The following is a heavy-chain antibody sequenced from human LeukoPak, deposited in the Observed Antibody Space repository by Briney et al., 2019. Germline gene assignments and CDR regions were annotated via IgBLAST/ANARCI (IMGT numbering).Heavy chain of an antibody. J-gene: IGHJ4*02. CDR1: GYTFTSYD. CDR3: ARDMPITMIVVVTPFDY. D-gene: IGHD3-22*01. Sequence: ASVKVSCEASGYTFTSYDINWVRQATGQGLEWMGRMNPNSGNTGYAQKFQGRVTITRNTSISTAYMELRSLRSDDTAVYYCARDMPITMIVVVTPFDYWGQGTLVTVSS. CDR2: MNPNSGNT. V-gene: IGHV1-8*03.